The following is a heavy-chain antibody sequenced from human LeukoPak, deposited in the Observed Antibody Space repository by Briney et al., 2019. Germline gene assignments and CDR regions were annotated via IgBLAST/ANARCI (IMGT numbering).Heavy chain of an antibody. CDR2: IKQDGSEK. CDR1: GFTFSSYW. D-gene: IGHD3-3*01. V-gene: IGHV3-7*01. J-gene: IGHJ4*02. CDR3: ARDSSYYDFWSGYEGAYFDY. Sequence: PGGSLRLSCAASGFTFSSYWMSWVRQAPGKGLEWVASIKQDGSEKYYVDSVKGRFTISRDNAKNSLYLQMNSLRAEDTAVYYCARDSSYYDFWSGYEGAYFDYWGQGTLVTVSS.